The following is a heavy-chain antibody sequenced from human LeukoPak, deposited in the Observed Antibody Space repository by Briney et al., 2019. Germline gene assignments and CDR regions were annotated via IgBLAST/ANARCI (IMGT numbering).Heavy chain of an antibody. V-gene: IGHV1-46*01. D-gene: IGHD2-2*01. CDR3: ARDACSSRICSAGGNWFDP. CDR1: GYTFTSYY. Sequence: GASVKVSCKASGYTFTSYYMHWVRQAPGLGLEWMGIINPSGGSTNYAQKFQGRVTMTRDTSTSTVYMELSSLRSEDTAVYYCARDACSSRICSAGGNWFDPWGQGTLVTASS. CDR2: INPSGGST. J-gene: IGHJ5*02.